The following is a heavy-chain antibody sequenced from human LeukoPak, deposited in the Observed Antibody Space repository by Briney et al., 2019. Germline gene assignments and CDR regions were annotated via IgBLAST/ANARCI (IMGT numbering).Heavy chain of an antibody. Sequence: ASVKVSCKVSGYTLTELSMHWVRQAPGKGLEWMGWISAYNGNTNYAQKLQGRVTMTTDTSTSAAYMELRSLRSDDTAVYYCARDCRLWFGELLYSDAFDIWGQGTMVTVSS. J-gene: IGHJ3*02. D-gene: IGHD3-10*01. CDR3: ARDCRLWFGELLYSDAFDI. CDR1: GYTLTELS. CDR2: ISAYNGNT. V-gene: IGHV1-18*01.